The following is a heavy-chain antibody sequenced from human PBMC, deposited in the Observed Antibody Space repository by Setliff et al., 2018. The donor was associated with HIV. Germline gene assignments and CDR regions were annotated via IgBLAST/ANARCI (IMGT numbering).Heavy chain of an antibody. V-gene: IGHV1-3*01. Sequence: ASVKVSCKASGYTFTSYAMHWVRQAPGQRPEWMGWINAGNGNTKYSQKFQGRVTITRDTSASTAYMELSSLRSEDTAVYYCARARVVVTADNWFDPWGQGTLVTVSS. CDR2: INAGNGNT. CDR1: GYTFTSYA. J-gene: IGHJ5*02. D-gene: IGHD2-21*02. CDR3: ARARVVVTADNWFDP.